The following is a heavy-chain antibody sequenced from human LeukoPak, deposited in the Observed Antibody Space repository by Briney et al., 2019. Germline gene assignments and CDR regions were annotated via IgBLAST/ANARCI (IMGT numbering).Heavy chain of an antibody. D-gene: IGHD2/OR15-2a*01. CDR2: IRSSNSYT. CDR3: AKRSMDYYWSFDL. CDR1: GFTFSDYY. Sequence: GGSLRLSCAASGFTFSDYYMSWIRQAPGKGLEWLSYIRSSNSYTNYADSVKGRFTISRDNSKNTLYLQMNSLRAEDTAVYYCAKRSMDYYWSFDLWGRGTLVTVSS. V-gene: IGHV3-11*03. J-gene: IGHJ2*01.